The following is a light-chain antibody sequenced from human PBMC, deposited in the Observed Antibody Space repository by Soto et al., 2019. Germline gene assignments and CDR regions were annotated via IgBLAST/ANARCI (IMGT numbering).Light chain of an antibody. V-gene: IGKV3-11*01. CDR1: QSVSSY. J-gene: IGKJ5*01. CDR2: DAS. CDR3: QQRSNWPLIT. Sequence: EIVLTQSPATLSVSPGGGATLSCRDSQSVSSYSAWYQQKPGQAPRLLIYDASNRATGIPARFSGSGSGTDFTLTISSLEPEDFAVYYCQQRSNWPLITFGQGTRLEIK.